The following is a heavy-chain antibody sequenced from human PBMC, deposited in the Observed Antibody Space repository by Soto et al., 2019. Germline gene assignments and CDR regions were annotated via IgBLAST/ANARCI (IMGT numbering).Heavy chain of an antibody. CDR3: ASCNLGELSLS. V-gene: IGHV4-59*01. CDR2: IYYSGST. D-gene: IGHD3-16*02. J-gene: IGHJ4*02. CDR1: GGSISSYY. Sequence: SETLSLTYTVSGGSISSYYWSWIRQPPGKGLEWIGYIYYSGSTNYNPSLKSRVTISVDTSKNQFSLKLSSVTAADTAVYYCASCNLGELSLSWGQGTLVTVSS.